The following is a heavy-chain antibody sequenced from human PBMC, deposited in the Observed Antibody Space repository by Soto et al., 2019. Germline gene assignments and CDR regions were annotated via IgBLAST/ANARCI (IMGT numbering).Heavy chain of an antibody. J-gene: IGHJ4*02. Sequence: GGSLRLSCAASGFTFTRYSMNWVRQAPGKGLEWVSSISSTTNYIYYADSMKGRFTVSRDNAKNSVYLEMNSLSAEDTALYYCARGSEDLTSNFDYWGQGTLVTVSS. CDR2: ISSTTNYI. V-gene: IGHV3-21*01. CDR1: GFTFTRYS. CDR3: ARGSEDLTSNFDY.